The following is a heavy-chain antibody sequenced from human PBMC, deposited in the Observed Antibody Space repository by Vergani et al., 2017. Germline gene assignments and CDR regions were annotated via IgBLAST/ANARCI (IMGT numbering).Heavy chain of an antibody. V-gene: IGHV1-69*01. CDR3: ARGRLDYYDSSGYYYAAWYFDY. CDR1: GGTFSSYA. Sequence: QVQLVQSGAEVKKPGSSVKVSCKASGGTFSSYAISWVRQAPGQGLEWMGGIIPIFGTANYAQKFQGRVTITADESTSTAYMELSSLRSEDTAVYYCARGRLDYYDSSGYYYAAWYFDYWGQGTLVTVSS. J-gene: IGHJ4*02. CDR2: IIPIFGTA. D-gene: IGHD3-22*01.